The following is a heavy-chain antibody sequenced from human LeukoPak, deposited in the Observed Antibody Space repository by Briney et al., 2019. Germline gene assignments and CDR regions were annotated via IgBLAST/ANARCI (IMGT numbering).Heavy chain of an antibody. D-gene: IGHD1-26*01. CDR1: GFTFSTYA. CDR3: AICIGSYPVTTPFDY. J-gene: IGHJ4*02. CDR2: ISGSGGST. Sequence: PGGSLRLSCAASGFTFSTYAMSWVRQAPGKGLEWVSGISGSGGSTYYADSVKGRFTISRDNSKNTLYLQMNSLRAEDTAVYYCAICIGSYPVTTPFDYWGQGTLVTVSS. V-gene: IGHV3-23*01.